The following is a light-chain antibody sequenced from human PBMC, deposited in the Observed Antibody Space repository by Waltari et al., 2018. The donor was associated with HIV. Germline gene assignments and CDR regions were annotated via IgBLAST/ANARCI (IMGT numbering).Light chain of an antibody. CDR1: SSNLGSHT. Sequence: QSVLTQPPSASGTPGQRVTISCSGTSSNLGSHTVSWYQQLPGAPPKLLIYSTNQRPSGVPDRVSGSKSGTSASLAISGLQSEDEADYFCATWDDSLNGHVFGGGTKLTV. CDR3: ATWDDSLNGHV. J-gene: IGLJ3*02. V-gene: IGLV1-44*01. CDR2: STN.